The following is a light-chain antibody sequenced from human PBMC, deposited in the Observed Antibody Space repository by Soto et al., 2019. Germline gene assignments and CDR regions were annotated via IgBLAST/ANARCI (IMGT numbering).Light chain of an antibody. V-gene: IGLV1-44*01. CDR2: TND. CDR3: LAWDDRLNGNI. J-gene: IGLJ1*01. CDR1: SSNIESNT. Sequence: QSVLTQPPSASGTPGQRVTISCSGSSSNIESNTVYWYQQLPGMAPRLLIHTNDRRPSGVPDRFSGSKSGTSASLAISGLQSEDAADYYCLAWDDRLNGNIFGKGTKLTV.